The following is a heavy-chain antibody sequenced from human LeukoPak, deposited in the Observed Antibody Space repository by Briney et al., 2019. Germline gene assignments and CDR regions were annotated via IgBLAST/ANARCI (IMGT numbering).Heavy chain of an antibody. D-gene: IGHD1-20*01. Sequence: GGSLRLSCAASGFTSSSYSMNWVRQAPGKGLEWVSSTSSSSSYIYYADSVKGRFTISRDNAKNSLYLQMNSLRAEDTAVYYCARDKNNWNDGGDAFDIWGQGTMVTVSS. CDR2: TSSSSSYI. CDR3: ARDKNNWNDGGDAFDI. J-gene: IGHJ3*02. V-gene: IGHV3-21*01. CDR1: GFTSSSYS.